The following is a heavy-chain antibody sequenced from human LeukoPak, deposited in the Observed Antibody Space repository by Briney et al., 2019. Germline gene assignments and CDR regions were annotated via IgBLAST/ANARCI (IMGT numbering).Heavy chain of an antibody. CDR1: GFTVSRNY. D-gene: IGHD3-10*01. Sequence: GGSLRLSCAASGFTVSRNYMSWVRQAPGKGLEWVSVIYSDGSTYHADSVKGRFTISRDNSKNTLYLQMNSLRAEDTAVYYCARDPAKYGSGSYYSRWGQGTLVTVSS. CDR3: ARDPAKYGSGSYYSR. V-gene: IGHV3-53*01. CDR2: IYSDGST. J-gene: IGHJ4*02.